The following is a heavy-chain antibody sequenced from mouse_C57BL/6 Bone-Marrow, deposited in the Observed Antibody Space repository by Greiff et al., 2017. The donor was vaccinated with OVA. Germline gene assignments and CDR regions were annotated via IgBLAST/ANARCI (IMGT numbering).Heavy chain of an antibody. V-gene: IGHV1-74*01. CDR2: IHPSASDT. J-gene: IGHJ3*01. CDR1: GYTFTSYW. CDR3: AIGDLLYYGSSYEAWFAY. Sequence: QVQLQQPGAELVKPGASVKVSCKASGYTFTSYWMHWVKQRPGQGLEWIGRIHPSASDTNYTQKFKGKAKLTVDTSSSTSYRQLSSLTPEDSAVYYWAIGDLLYYGSSYEAWFAYWGQGTLVTVSA. D-gene: IGHD1-1*01.